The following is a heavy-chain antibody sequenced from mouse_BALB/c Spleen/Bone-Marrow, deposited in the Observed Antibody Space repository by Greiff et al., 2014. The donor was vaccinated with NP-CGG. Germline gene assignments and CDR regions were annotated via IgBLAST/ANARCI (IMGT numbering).Heavy chain of an antibody. V-gene: IGHV1-82*01. Sequence: QVQLKESGPELVKPGASVKISCTGSGYAFSSSWMNWVKQRPGQGLEWTGRIYPGDGDTNSNGRFKGKATLTADRSSNTAYMQLSSLTSVDSAVYFCARSAYYGSSYGAMDYWGQGTSVTVSS. CDR1: GYAFSSSW. D-gene: IGHD1-1*01. CDR3: ARSAYYGSSYGAMDY. J-gene: IGHJ4*01. CDR2: IYPGDGDT.